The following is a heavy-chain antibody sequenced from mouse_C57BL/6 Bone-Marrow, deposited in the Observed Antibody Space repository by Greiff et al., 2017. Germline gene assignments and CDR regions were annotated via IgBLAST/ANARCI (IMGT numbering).Heavy chain of an antibody. J-gene: IGHJ2*01. D-gene: IGHD3-2*02. Sequence: VQLKESGPGLVKPSQSLFLTCSITGFPITSGYYWIWIRQSPGNPLEWMGYITHSGETFYNPSLQSPISITRETSKNQFFLQLNSVTTEDTAMYYCAGDKGRQLRLLDYWGQGTTLTVSS. CDR1: GFPITSGYY. CDR2: ITHSGET. CDR3: AGDKGRQLRLLDY. V-gene: IGHV12-3*01.